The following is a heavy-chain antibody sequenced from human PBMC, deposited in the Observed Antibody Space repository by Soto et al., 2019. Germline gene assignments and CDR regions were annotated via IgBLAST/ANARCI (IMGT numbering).Heavy chain of an antibody. CDR3: ARDVSVNYYDSTYYYYAMDV. J-gene: IGHJ6*02. Sequence: QVQLVQSGAEVKKPGSWVKVSCKASGGTFSGDAISWLRQAPGQGLEWMGQIVPFFKGTKYAQKFQGRVTITADDSTSTAFLDLSCLRSEDTAGYFCARDVSVNYYDSTYYYYAMDVWGQGTTVTVSS. D-gene: IGHD3-22*01. CDR2: IVPFFKGT. CDR1: GGTFSGDA. V-gene: IGHV1-69*01.